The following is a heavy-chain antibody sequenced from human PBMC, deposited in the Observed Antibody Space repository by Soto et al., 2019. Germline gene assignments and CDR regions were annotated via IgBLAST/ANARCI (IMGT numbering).Heavy chain of an antibody. Sequence: VQLVESGGGEVQPGRSLRLSCAASGFTYTDFAVHWVRQAPGKGLEWVAIISYDGSDKYYADSVKGRFAISRDNPKNTQYLEMNSLRPEDTAVYFCARRAWDSYYAIDVWGQGTTVTVFS. D-gene: IGHD3-22*01. V-gene: IGHV3-30*09. CDR3: ARRAWDSYYAIDV. CDR2: ISYDGSDK. CDR1: GFTYTDFA. J-gene: IGHJ6*02.